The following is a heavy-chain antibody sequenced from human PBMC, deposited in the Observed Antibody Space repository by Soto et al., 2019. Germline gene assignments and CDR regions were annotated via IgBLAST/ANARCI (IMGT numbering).Heavy chain of an antibody. CDR1: GGSIDNSTYY. CDR3: VSINSGGWYYFDY. J-gene: IGHJ4*02. V-gene: IGHV4-39*02. D-gene: IGHD6-19*01. Sequence: SATRSLTCAVSGGSIDNSTYYWVWIRHPPGKGLEWIGSVYYSGSSYYSPSLKSRVTMSVDSSKNNFSLILYSVTAASTAVYYCVSINSGGWYYFDYWGQGILGTVSS. CDR2: VYYSGSS.